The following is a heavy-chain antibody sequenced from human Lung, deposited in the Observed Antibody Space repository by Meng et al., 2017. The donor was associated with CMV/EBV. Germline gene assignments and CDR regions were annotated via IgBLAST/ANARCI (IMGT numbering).Heavy chain of an antibody. CDR1: GFTFSGSA. CDR3: TSWPDYKDYYYYGMDV. D-gene: IGHD4-11*01. Sequence: GGSXRLXXAASGFTFSGSAMHWVRQASGKGLEWVGRIRSKANSYATAYAASVKGRFTISRDDSKNTAYLQMNSLKTEDTAVYYCTSWPDYKDYYYYGMDVWGQGTTVXVSS. J-gene: IGHJ6*02. V-gene: IGHV3-73*01. CDR2: IRSKANSYAT.